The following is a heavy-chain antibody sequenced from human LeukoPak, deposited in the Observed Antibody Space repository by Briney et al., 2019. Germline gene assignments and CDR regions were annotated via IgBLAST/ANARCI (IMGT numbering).Heavy chain of an antibody. V-gene: IGHV4-34*01. Sequence: SETLSLTCAVYGGSFRGYYWSWIRQPPGKGLEWIGEINHSGSTNYNPSLKSRVTISVDTSKNQFSLKLSSVTAADTAVYYCATGSSGWYYKLDYWGQGTLVTVSS. CDR1: GGSFRGYY. CDR2: INHSGST. D-gene: IGHD6-19*01. CDR3: ATGSSGWYYKLDY. J-gene: IGHJ4*02.